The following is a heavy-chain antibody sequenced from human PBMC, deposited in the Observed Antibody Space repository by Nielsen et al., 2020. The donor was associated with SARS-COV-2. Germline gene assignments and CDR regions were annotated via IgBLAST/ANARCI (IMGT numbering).Heavy chain of an antibody. V-gene: IGHV3-74*01. D-gene: IGHD2-15*01. CDR2: INNDGSST. CDR1: GFTFSSHW. CDR3: VGDTGGRWGEL. Sequence: GESLKISCVASGFTFSSHWMHWVRQVPGKGLLWLSRINNDGSSTSYADSVKGQFTISRDNAKNTLWLEMNSLRVDDTAVYYCVGDTGGRWGELWGQGTLVTVSS. J-gene: IGHJ4*02.